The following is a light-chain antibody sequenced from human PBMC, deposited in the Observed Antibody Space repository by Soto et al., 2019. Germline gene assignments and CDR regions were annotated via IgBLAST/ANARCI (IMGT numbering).Light chain of an antibody. V-gene: IGKV3-11*01. CDR1: QSISGN. J-gene: IGKJ5*01. CDR3: QQRQYWPPIT. CDR2: DAS. Sequence: EIVMTQSPGTLSVSPGDRATLSCRASQSISGNLVWYQQTPGQAPRLLIYDASNRAAGIPARFSGSGSGTDFTLTISSLEPEDFAIYYCQQRQYWPPITFGQGTRLEIK.